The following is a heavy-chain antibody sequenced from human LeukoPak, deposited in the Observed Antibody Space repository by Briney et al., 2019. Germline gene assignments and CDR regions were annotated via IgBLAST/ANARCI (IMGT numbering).Heavy chain of an antibody. Sequence: ASVKVSCKASGYTFSGYYMHWVRQAPGQGLEWMGWIDPNSGGTNYAQKFQGRVTMTRDTSISTAYMELSRLKSDDTAVYYCARGERFTMIEMAMDIWAQGTLVTVS. V-gene: IGHV1-2*02. CDR1: GYTFSGYY. D-gene: IGHD3-22*01. CDR3: ARGERFTMIEMAMDI. J-gene: IGHJ3*02. CDR2: IDPNSGGT.